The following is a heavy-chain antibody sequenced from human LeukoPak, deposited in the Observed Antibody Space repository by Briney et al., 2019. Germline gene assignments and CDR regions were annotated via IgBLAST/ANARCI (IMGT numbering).Heavy chain of an antibody. V-gene: IGHV1-69*05. D-gene: IGHD1-26*01. Sequence: ASVKVSCKASGGTFSTYAINWVRQAPGQGLEWMGGITPIFGTANYAQKFQGRVTITTDESTSKAYMELSSLRAEDTAVYCGARVFARSGEISGSYYYYWGQGTLVTVSS. CDR3: ARVFARSGEISGSYYYY. CDR1: GGTFSTYA. CDR2: ITPIFGTA. J-gene: IGHJ4*02.